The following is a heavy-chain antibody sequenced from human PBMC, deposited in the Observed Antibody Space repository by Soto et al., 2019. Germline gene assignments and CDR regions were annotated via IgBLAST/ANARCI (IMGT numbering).Heavy chain of an antibody. CDR2: IWNDGINK. D-gene: IGHD5-12*01. V-gene: IGHV3-33*01. J-gene: IGHJ4*02. Sequence: QVELAESGGGAVQPGRSLRLSCAASGFIFDSHGMHWVRQAPGKGLEWVGVIWNDGINKYYADSVKGRFTISRDNSNNTVFLHMSSLRPEDTALYYCARGGGYNFGSPKFDYWGQGAQVTVSS. CDR3: ARGGGYNFGSPKFDY. CDR1: GFIFDSHG.